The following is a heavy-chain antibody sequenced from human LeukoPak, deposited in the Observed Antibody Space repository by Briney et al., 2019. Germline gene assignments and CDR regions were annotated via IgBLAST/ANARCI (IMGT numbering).Heavy chain of an antibody. V-gene: IGHV1-18*01. CDR2: ISAYNGNT. CDR3: ARDQSSSWYPFPSPSNWFDP. J-gene: IGHJ5*02. D-gene: IGHD6-13*01. CDR1: GYTFTSYG. Sequence: ASVKVSCKASGYTFTSYGISWVRQAPGQGLEWMGWISAYNGNTNYAQKLQGRVTMTTDTSTSTAYMELRSLRSDDTAVYYCARDQSSSWYPFPSPSNWFDPWGQGTLVTVSS.